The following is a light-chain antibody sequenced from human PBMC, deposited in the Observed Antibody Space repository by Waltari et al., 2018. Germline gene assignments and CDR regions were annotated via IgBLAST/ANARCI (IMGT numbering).Light chain of an antibody. CDR1: SGSIDTNY. CDR3: QSSDSSTGVV. V-gene: IGLV6-57*02. Sequence: KFMLTQPHSVSESPGKTVTISCTGSSGSIDTNYVQWYQQRPGSGPRTVIYDDNQRPSGVPARFSGSIDSSSNSASLTISGLKTEDEADYYCQSSDSSTGVVFGGGTKLTVL. CDR2: DDN. J-gene: IGLJ2*01.